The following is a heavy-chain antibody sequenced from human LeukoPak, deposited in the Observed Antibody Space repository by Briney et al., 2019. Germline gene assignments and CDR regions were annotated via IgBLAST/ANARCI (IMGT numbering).Heavy chain of an antibody. J-gene: IGHJ5*02. Sequence: SETLSLTCTVSRGSISGYSWSWIRQSPGGGLEWIGYIYYSGDTAYNPSLRSRVTLSVDTSKNQFSLQLRSVTTADTAVYYCVRGPYGASISKWLDPWGQGTQVIVSP. CDR3: VRGPYGASISKWLDP. D-gene: IGHD4/OR15-4a*01. V-gene: IGHV4-59*01. CDR2: IYYSGDT. CDR1: RGSISGYS.